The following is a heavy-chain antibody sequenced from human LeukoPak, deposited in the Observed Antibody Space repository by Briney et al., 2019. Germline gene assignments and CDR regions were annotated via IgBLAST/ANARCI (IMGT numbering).Heavy chain of an antibody. D-gene: IGHD2-15*01. J-gene: IGHJ4*02. Sequence: GGSLRLSCAASGFTFSNTWMSWVRQAPGKGLEWVTNMKPNGNEKYYVDSVKGRFTISRDNAKNSLYLQMNSLRVEDTAVYYCAKELPRGRLLDYWGQGTLVTVSS. CDR3: AKELPRGRLLDY. CDR2: MKPNGNEK. CDR1: GFTFSNTW. V-gene: IGHV3-7*01.